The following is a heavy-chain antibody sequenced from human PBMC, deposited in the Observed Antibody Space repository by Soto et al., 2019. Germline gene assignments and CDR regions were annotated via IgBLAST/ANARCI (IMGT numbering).Heavy chain of an antibody. D-gene: IGHD5-12*01. CDR2: TFGAGTT. CDR3: TRDRGYASGY. V-gene: IGHV3-66*01. CDR1: GFTFTTYY. J-gene: IGHJ4*02. Sequence: EVQLVESGGGLVQPGGSLTLSCAASGFTFTTYYMNWVRQAPGKGLEWISITFGAGTTYYADSVKGRFTISRDNSKNTLFLQMDSLSAADTAVYYCTRDRGYASGYWGQGTLVIVSS.